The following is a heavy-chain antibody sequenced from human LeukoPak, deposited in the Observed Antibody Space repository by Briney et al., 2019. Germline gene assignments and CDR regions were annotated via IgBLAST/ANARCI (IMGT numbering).Heavy chain of an antibody. CDR2: ISSSSSYI. CDR1: GFTFSSYS. J-gene: IGHJ4*02. CDR3: ARDGRSYWDLSKVGYFDY. Sequence: PGGSLRLSCAASGFTFSSYSMNWVRQAPGKGLEWVSSISSSSSYIYYADSVKGRFTISRDNAKNSLYLQMNSLRAEDTAVYYCARDGRSYWDLSKVGYFDYWGQGSLVTVSS. D-gene: IGHD2-15*01. V-gene: IGHV3-21*01.